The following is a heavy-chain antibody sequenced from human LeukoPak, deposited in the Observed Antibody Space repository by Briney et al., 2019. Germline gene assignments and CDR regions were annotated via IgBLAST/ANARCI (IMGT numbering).Heavy chain of an antibody. J-gene: IGHJ6*03. CDR1: GGSISGNTYY. Sequence: SETLSLTCTVSGGSISGNTYYWGWIRQPPGKGLEWIGEINHSGSTNYNPSLKSRVTISVDTSKNQFSLKLSSVTAADTAVYYCARGPVDFWSGHLHYYYYMDVWGKGTTVTVSS. CDR2: INHSGST. V-gene: IGHV4-39*07. D-gene: IGHD3-3*01. CDR3: ARGPVDFWSGHLHYYYYMDV.